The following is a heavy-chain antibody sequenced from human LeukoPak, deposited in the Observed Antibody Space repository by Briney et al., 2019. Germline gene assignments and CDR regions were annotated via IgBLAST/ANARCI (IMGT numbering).Heavy chain of an antibody. Sequence: GGSLRLSCAASGFTFSDYYMSWIRRAPGKGLEWVSYISSSGSTIYYADSVKGRFTISRDNAKNSLYLQMNSLRAEDTAVYYCARVLSHIAAAGTVDWFDPWGQGTLVTVST. J-gene: IGHJ5*02. CDR1: GFTFSDYY. CDR3: ARVLSHIAAAGTVDWFDP. D-gene: IGHD6-13*01. CDR2: ISSSGSTI. V-gene: IGHV3-11*01.